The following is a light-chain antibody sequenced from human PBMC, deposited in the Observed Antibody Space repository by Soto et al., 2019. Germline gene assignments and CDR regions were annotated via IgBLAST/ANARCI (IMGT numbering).Light chain of an antibody. CDR3: QKCGVAPFT. Sequence: DIPITQSPSPRPACVGDSGTFTCRASQGISNYLAWYQQKPGKVPKLLIYAASTLQSGVPSRFSGSGSGTDFTLTISSLQPEDVATYYCQKCGVAPFTVGGGTKVDIK. CDR2: AAS. V-gene: IGKV1-27*01. CDR1: QGISNY. J-gene: IGKJ4*01.